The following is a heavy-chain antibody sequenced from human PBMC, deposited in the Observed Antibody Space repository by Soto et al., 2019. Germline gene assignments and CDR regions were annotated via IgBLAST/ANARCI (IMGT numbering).Heavy chain of an antibody. CDR1: GGTFSRHT. CDR3: ARDFDIAMSGNAFDI. J-gene: IGHJ3*02. V-gene: IGHV1-69*08. D-gene: IGHD6-19*01. Sequence: QVQLVQSGAEVKKPGSSVKVSCKASGGTFSRHTLSWVRQAPGQGLAWMGRINPTLGTANYAQKFQGRVTFTADLSTSTAFMDLSSLRSDDTAVYYCARDFDIAMSGNAFDIWGRGTMVTVSS. CDR2: INPTLGTA.